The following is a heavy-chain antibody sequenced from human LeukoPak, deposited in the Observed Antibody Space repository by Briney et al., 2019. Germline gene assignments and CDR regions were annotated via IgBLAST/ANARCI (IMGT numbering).Heavy chain of an antibody. CDR1: GYTFTSYG. J-gene: IGHJ5*02. CDR2: ISAYNGNT. CDR3: ARCPRTQNWFDP. D-gene: IGHD5/OR15-5a*01. Sequence: ASVKVSCKASGYTFTSYGISWVRQAPGQGLEWMGWISAYNGNTNYAQKLQGRVTMTTDKSTSTAYMELSSLRSEDTAVYYCARCPRTQNWFDPWGQGTLVTVSS. V-gene: IGHV1-18*01.